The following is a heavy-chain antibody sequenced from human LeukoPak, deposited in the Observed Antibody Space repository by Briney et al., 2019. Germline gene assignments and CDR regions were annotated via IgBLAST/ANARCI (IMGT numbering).Heavy chain of an antibody. V-gene: IGHV1-2*02. D-gene: IGHD6-13*01. Sequence: GASVKVSCKASGYTFTGYYMHWVRQAPGQGLEWMGWINPNSGGTNYAQKFQGRVTMTRDTSISTAYMELSRLRSDDTAVYYCARVGQGARSSSWYETGGYFDYWGQGTLVTVSS. CDR3: ARVGQGARSSSWYETGGYFDY. J-gene: IGHJ4*02. CDR1: GYTFTGYY. CDR2: INPNSGGT.